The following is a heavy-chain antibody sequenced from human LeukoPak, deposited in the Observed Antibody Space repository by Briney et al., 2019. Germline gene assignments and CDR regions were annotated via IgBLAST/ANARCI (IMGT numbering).Heavy chain of an antibody. CDR1: ESTFSSYA. CDR2: IIPIFGTA. V-gene: IGHV1-69*13. Sequence: GALVKVSCKAAESTFSSYAISWVRQAPGQGREWMGGIIPIFGTANYAQKFQGRVTITADESTSTAYMELSSLRSEDTAVYYCARPTLLSYSGYEGGYWGQGTLVTVSS. CDR3: ARPTLLSYSGYEGGY. D-gene: IGHD5-12*01. J-gene: IGHJ4*02.